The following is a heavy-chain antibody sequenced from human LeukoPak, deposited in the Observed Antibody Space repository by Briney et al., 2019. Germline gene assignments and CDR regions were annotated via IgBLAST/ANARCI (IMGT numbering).Heavy chain of an antibody. Sequence: GESLQISCKGSGYSFTSYWIGWVRQMPGKGLEWMGIIYPGDSDTRYSPSFQGQVTISADKSISTAYLQWSSLKASDTAMYYCARHAYYDILTGYYRGNWFDPWGQGTLVTVSS. CDR1: GYSFTSYW. V-gene: IGHV5-51*01. J-gene: IGHJ5*02. D-gene: IGHD3-9*01. CDR3: ARHAYYDILTGYYRGNWFDP. CDR2: IYPGDSDT.